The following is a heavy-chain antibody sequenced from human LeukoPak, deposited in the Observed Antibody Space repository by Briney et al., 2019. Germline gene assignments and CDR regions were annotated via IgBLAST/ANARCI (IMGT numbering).Heavy chain of an antibody. CDR1: GFTFSSYW. V-gene: IGHV3-7*01. CDR2: INPDGSEK. D-gene: IGHD3-10*01. Sequence: GGSLRLSCAASGFTFSSYWMSWVRQAPGKGLEWVANINPDGSEKQYVDSVKGRFTTSRDNAKNSLYLQMNSLRAEDTAVYYCARVWYFGDSAWRYFDYWGQGALVTVS. J-gene: IGHJ4*02. CDR3: ARVWYFGDSAWRYFDY.